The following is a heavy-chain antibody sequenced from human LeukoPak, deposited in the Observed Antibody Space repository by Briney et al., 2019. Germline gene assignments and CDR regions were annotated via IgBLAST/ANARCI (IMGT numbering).Heavy chain of an antibody. CDR1: GFTFSDYY. CDR3: ARKVVGVPAATPYFDY. D-gene: IGHD2-2*01. V-gene: IGHV3-11*01. CDR2: ISSSGSTI. Sequence: GGSLXXSXXXSGFTFSDYYMSWIRQAPGKGLEWVSYISSSGSTIYYADSVKGRFTISRDNAKNSLYLQMNSLRAEDTAVYYCARKVVGVPAATPYFDYWGQGTLVTVSS. J-gene: IGHJ4*02.